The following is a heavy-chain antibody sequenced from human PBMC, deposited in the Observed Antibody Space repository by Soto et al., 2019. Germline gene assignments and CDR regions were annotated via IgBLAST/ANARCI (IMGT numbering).Heavy chain of an antibody. CDR2: INPNSGGT. J-gene: IGHJ5*02. CDR1: GYTFTGYY. V-gene: IGHV1-2*02. CDR3: ARDRIAARPYNWFDP. Sequence: ASVKVSCKASGYTFTGYYMHWVRQAPGQGLEWMGWINPNSGGTNYAQKFQGRVTMTRYTSISTAYMELSRLRSDDTAVYYCARDRIAARPYNWFDPWGQGTLVTVSS. D-gene: IGHD6-6*01.